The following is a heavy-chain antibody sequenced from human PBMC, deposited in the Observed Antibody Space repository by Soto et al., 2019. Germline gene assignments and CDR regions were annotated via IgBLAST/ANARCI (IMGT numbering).Heavy chain of an antibody. V-gene: IGHV4-39*01. J-gene: IGHJ4*02. CDR1: GGSISSSSYY. D-gene: IGHD6-6*01. CDR2: IYYSGST. CDR3: ARHKRIAAPPFDY. Sequence: PSETLSLTCTVSGGSISSSSYYWGWIRQPPGKGLEWIGSIYYSGSTYYNPSLKSRVTISVDTSKNQFSLKLSSVTAADTAVYYCARHKRIAAPPFDYWGQGTLVTVSS.